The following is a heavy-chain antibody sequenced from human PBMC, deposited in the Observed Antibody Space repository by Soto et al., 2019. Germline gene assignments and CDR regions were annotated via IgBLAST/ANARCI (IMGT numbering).Heavy chain of an antibody. Sequence: SGPTLVKPTQTLTLTCTFSGFSLSTSGVGVGWIRQPPGKALEWLALIYWDDDKRYSPSLKSRLTITKDTSKNQVVLTMTNMDPVDTATYYYAQSLYGSGSWPYYYYYMDVWGKGTTVTVSS. CDR1: GFSLSTSGVG. CDR3: AQSLYGSGSWPYYYYYMDV. J-gene: IGHJ6*03. D-gene: IGHD3-10*01. CDR2: IYWDDDK. V-gene: IGHV2-5*02.